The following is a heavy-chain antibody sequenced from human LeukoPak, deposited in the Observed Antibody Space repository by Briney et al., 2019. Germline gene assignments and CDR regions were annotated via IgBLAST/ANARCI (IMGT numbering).Heavy chain of an antibody. D-gene: IGHD3-10*02. CDR3: ARDYVFAFDI. CDR1: GGSISSGGYY. J-gene: IGHJ3*02. Sequence: SETLSLTCTVSGGSISSGGYYWSWIRQHPEKGLEWIGYIYYSGSTYYNPSLKSRVTISVDTSKNQFSLRLSSVTAADTAVYYCARDYVFAFDIWGQGTMVTVSS. CDR2: IYYSGST. V-gene: IGHV4-31*03.